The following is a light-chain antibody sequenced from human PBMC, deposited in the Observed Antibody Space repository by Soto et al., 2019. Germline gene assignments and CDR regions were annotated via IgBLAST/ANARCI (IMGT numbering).Light chain of an antibody. CDR3: SSYIPNTSPYV. CDR1: SSDVGGYNY. J-gene: IGLJ1*01. Sequence: QSALTQPASVSGSPGHSITISCTGTSSDVGGYNYVSWYQHHPGKAPKRMIHDVSNRPSGVSNRFSGSKSGNTASLTISGLQAEDEADYYCSSYIPNTSPYVFGTGTKVTVL. CDR2: DVS. V-gene: IGLV2-14*03.